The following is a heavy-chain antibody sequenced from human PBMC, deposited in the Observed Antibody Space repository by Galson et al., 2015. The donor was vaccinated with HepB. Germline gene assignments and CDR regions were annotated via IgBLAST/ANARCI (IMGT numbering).Heavy chain of an antibody. J-gene: IGHJ4*02. CDR2: ISGSGGST. CDR1: GFTFSSYA. D-gene: IGHD2-2*03. V-gene: IGHV3-23*01. CDR3: AKDRALGYYYFDY. Sequence: SLRLSCAASGFTFSSYAMSWVRQAPGKGLEWVSAISGSGGSTYYADSVKGRFTISRDNSKNTLYLQMNSLRAEDTAVYYCAKDRALGYYYFDYWGQGTLVTVSS.